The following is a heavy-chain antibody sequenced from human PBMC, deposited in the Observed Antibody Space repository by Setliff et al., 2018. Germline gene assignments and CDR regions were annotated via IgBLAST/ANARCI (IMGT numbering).Heavy chain of an antibody. J-gene: IGHJ5*02. CDR1: GGSISSSTNY. CDR2: IYDRGST. Sequence: SETLSLTCTVSGGSISSSTNYWGWISRPPGKGLEWIGNIYDRGSTHYNPSLKSRVTISEDTSKSQSSLKLSSVTAADTAVYYCARGFTAQPAMLRGNWFDPWGRGTLVTVSS. V-gene: IGHV4-39*07. CDR3: ARGFTAQPAMLRGNWFDP. D-gene: IGHD3-16*01.